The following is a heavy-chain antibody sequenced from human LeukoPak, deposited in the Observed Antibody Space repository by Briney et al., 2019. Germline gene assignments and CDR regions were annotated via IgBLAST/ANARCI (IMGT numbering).Heavy chain of an antibody. CDR1: GGSISSSSYY. Sequence: SETLSLTCTVSGGSISSSSYYWGWIRQPPGKGLEWLGSIYYSGSTYYNPSLKSRVTISVDTSRNQFSLKLSSVTAADTAVYYCARDPRYYYDSSGIDYWGQGTLVTVSS. V-gene: IGHV4-39*07. CDR2: IYYSGST. CDR3: ARDPRYYYDSSGIDY. J-gene: IGHJ4*02. D-gene: IGHD3-22*01.